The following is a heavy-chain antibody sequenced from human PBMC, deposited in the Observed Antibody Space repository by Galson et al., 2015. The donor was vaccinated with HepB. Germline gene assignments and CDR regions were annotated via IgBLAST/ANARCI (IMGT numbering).Heavy chain of an antibody. CDR3: VACSGDSCYSVTDY. D-gene: IGHD2-15*01. V-gene: IGHV1-69*13. CDR1: GGTFSNYV. Sequence: SVKVSCKASGGTFSNYVISWVRQAPGQGLEWMGGIIPMFGTANYAQKFQGRVTITADESTSTAYMELSSLRSEDTAVYYCVACSGDSCYSVTDYWGQGTLVTVSS. CDR2: IIPMFGTA. J-gene: IGHJ4*02.